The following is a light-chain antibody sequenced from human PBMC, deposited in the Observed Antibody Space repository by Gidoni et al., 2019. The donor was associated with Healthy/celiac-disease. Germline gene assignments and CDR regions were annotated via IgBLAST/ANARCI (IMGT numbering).Light chain of an antibody. V-gene: IGLV1-40*01. CDR2: GNS. Sequence: QSVLTQPPSVSGAPGQRVTLSCTGRSSNSGAGYDVHWYQQLPGTAPKLLIYGNSNRPSGVPDRFSGSKSGTSASLAITGLQAEDEADYYCQSYDSSLSGSVFGGGTKLTVL. CDR1: SSNSGAGYD. J-gene: IGLJ3*02. CDR3: QSYDSSLSGSV.